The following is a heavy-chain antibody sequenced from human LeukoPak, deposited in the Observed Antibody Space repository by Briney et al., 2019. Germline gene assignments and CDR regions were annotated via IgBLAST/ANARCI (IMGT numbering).Heavy chain of an antibody. V-gene: IGHV4-31*03. J-gene: IGHJ4*02. CDR3: ARDRTGYFFDD. CDR2: IYSSGTT. CDR1: GASISSGAYY. Sequence: SQTLSLTCTVSGASISSGAYYWSWTRQHPGKGLVWIGYIYSSGTTYYNPSLKSRVTISLDTSENQFSLKLSSVTAADTAVYFCARDRTGYFFDDWGQGTLVTVSS.